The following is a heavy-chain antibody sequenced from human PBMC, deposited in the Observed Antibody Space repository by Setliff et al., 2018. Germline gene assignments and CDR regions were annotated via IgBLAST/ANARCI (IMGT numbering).Heavy chain of an antibody. CDR2: INPSGENT. CDR1: GYTLSSYY. D-gene: IGHD6-13*01. J-gene: IGHJ6*03. Sequence: ASVKVSCKASGYTLSSYYMHWVRQAPGQGLEWMGLINPSGENTVYAEKFQGRVSMTRDTSTSTVYMELESLKSGDTAIFYRARGLIAYASWSPNKHAYYYYMDVWGNGTTVTVSS. CDR3: ARGLIAYASWSPNKHAYYYYMDV. V-gene: IGHV1-46*01.